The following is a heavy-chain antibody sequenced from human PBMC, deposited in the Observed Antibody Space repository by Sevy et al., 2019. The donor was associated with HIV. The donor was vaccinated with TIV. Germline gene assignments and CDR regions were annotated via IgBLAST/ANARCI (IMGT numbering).Heavy chain of an antibody. Sequence: SETLSLTCNVSGGSINSSYYWGWIRQPPGKGLEWIGSIYYTGSTYYKTSLKSRITVTVDRSKNQLSLRLTTVTAADTAVYYCAKLETVYYYGMDVWGQGIMVTVSS. J-gene: IGHJ6*02. CDR1: GGSINSSYY. D-gene: IGHD1-1*01. V-gene: IGHV4-39*01. CDR2: IYYTGST. CDR3: AKLETVYYYGMDV.